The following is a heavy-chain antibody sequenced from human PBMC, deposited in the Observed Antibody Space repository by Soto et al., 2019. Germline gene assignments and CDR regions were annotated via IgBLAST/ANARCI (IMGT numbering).Heavy chain of an antibody. V-gene: IGHV3-30-3*01. J-gene: IGHJ4*02. CDR2: ISYDGSNK. Sequence: PGGSLRLSCAASGFTVSSNYMSWVRQAPGKGLEWVAVISYDGSNKYYADSVKGRFTISRDNSKNTLYLQMNSLRAEDTAVYYCARDQVTAADDYWGQGTLVTVS. CDR3: ARDQVTAADDY. CDR1: GFTVSSNY. D-gene: IGHD6-13*01.